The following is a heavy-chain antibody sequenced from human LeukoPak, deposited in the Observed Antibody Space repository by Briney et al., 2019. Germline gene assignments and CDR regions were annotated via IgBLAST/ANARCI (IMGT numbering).Heavy chain of an antibody. J-gene: IGHJ4*02. Sequence: GGSLRLPCIASGFTFTSHEMNWVRQAPGKGLEWVSYVSSDGRTTLYADSVKGRFVILRDNAKNSLSLQMNSLGAEDTGVYYCAKWVSLWGQGTLVTVSS. CDR1: GFTFTSHE. D-gene: IGHD2-8*01. CDR2: VSSDGRTT. V-gene: IGHV3-48*03. CDR3: AKWVSL.